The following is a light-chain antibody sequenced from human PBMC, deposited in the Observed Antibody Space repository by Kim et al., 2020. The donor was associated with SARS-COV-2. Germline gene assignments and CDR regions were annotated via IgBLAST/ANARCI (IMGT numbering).Light chain of an antibody. CDR3: QAWDSYTVV. Sequence: VSPGQTASITCSGDKLGDKYACWYQQKPGQSPVLVIHQDNKRPSGIPERFSGSNSGNTATLTISGTQAIDEADYYCQAWDSYTVVFGGGTQLTVL. V-gene: IGLV3-1*01. CDR1: KLGDKY. CDR2: QDN. J-gene: IGLJ2*01.